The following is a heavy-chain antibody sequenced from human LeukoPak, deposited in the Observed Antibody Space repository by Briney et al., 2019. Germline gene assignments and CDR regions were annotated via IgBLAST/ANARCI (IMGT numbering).Heavy chain of an antibody. Sequence: SETLSLTCAVYGXSFSGYYGSWIRQPPGKGLEWIGEINHSGSTNYNPSLKSRVTISVDTSKNQFSLRLTSVTATDTAVYYCARHADASNPFWWGQGTLVTVSS. J-gene: IGHJ4*02. CDR2: INHSGST. CDR1: GXSFSGYY. D-gene: IGHD3-3*01. V-gene: IGHV4-34*01. CDR3: ARHADASNPFW.